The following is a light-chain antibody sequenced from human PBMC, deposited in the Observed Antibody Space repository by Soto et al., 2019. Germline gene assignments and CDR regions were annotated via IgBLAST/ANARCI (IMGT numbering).Light chain of an antibody. CDR1: QSVSSSY. J-gene: IGKJ5*01. CDR2: GAS. Sequence: EIVLTQSPGTLSLSPGERATLSCRASQSVSSSYLAWYQQKPGQAPRLLIYGASSRATGIPDRFRGSGSGTDFTLTISRLEPEDFAVYYCQQYDSSPPITFGQGTRLEIK. CDR3: QQYDSSPPIT. V-gene: IGKV3-20*01.